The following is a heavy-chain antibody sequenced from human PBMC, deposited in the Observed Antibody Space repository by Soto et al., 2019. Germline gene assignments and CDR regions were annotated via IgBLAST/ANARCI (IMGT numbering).Heavy chain of an antibody. V-gene: IGHV1-69*13. CDR2: IIPIFGTA. CDR1: GDTFSSYA. D-gene: IGHD2-2*01. J-gene: IGHJ4*02. Sequence: SVKVSRKASGDTFSSYAISWVRQAPGQGLEWMGGIIPIFGTANYAQKFQGRVTITADESTSTAYMELSSLRSEDTAVYYCARSTPKYCSSTSCGNYYFDYWGQGTLVTVSS. CDR3: ARSTPKYCSSTSCGNYYFDY.